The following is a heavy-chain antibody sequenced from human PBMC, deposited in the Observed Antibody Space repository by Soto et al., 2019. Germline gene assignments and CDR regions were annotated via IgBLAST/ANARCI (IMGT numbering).Heavy chain of an antibody. D-gene: IGHD2-2*01. CDR3: ATGYCSTTACHSRAGPVFGY. V-gene: IGHV1-69*06. CDR1: GGTFSKDA. J-gene: IGHJ4*02. CDR2: IILKFGTA. Sequence: QVQLVQSGAEVKRPGSSVTVSCKASGGTFSKDAISWVRQAPGQGLEWMGGIILKFGTAKYAQNLQGRLTITADTSTGTVFMELSSLRSVDTAVYYCATGYCSTTACHSRAGPVFGYWGQGTLVIVSS.